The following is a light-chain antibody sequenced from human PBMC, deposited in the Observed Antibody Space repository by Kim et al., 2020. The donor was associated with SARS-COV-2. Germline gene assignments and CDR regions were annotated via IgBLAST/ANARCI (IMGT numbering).Light chain of an antibody. CDR3: QQYYSTPRT. Sequence: ATINCKSSQNVLYNSNNKNYLAWYQQKPGQPPKLLIYWASTRESGVPDRFSGSGSGTDFTLTISSLQAEDVAVYYCQQYYSTPRTFGGGTKVEIK. CDR1: QNVLYNSNNKNY. CDR2: WAS. V-gene: IGKV4-1*01. J-gene: IGKJ4*01.